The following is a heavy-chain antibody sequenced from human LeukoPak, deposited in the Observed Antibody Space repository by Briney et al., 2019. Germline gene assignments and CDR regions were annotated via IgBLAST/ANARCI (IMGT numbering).Heavy chain of an antibody. CDR3: ARGRYYDSSVYFDY. CDR1: GYTFTNYG. CDR2: IIPIFGTA. D-gene: IGHD3-22*01. Sequence: SVKVSCKASGYTFTNYGVSWVRQAPGQGLEWMGRIIPIFGTANYAQKFQGRVTITTDESTSTAYMEPSSLRSEDTAVYYCARGRYYDSSVYFDYWGQGTLVTVSS. J-gene: IGHJ4*02. V-gene: IGHV1-69*05.